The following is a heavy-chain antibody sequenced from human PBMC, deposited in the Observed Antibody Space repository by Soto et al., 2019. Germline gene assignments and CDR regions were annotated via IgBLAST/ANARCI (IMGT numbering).Heavy chain of an antibody. CDR2: VNPIVSMS. J-gene: IGHJ4*02. D-gene: IGHD3-10*01. CDR1: GDTFSFYT. V-gene: IGHV1-69*02. Sequence: QVQLVQSGAEVKKPGSSVKVSCKASGDTFSFYTINWVRQAPGLGLEWMGRVNPIVSMSNYAQKFQGRVTITADKSTNTAYMKLSSMRYEDTAIYYCAASYGSGYRAFDYWGQGALVTVSS. CDR3: AASYGSGYRAFDY.